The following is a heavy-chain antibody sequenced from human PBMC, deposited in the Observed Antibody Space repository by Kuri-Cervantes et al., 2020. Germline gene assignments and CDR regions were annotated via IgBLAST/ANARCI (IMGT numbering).Heavy chain of an antibody. J-gene: IGHJ6*03. Sequence: SETLSLTCTVSGGSISRYYWSWIRQPPGKGLEWIGYIYYSGSTNSNPSLKSRVTISIDTSRHQFSLKLTSVTAADTAVYYCARGRGTYYMDVWGKGTTVTVSS. D-gene: IGHD1-7*01. CDR3: ARGRGTYYMDV. CDR2: IYYSGST. V-gene: IGHV4-59*01. CDR1: GGSISRYY.